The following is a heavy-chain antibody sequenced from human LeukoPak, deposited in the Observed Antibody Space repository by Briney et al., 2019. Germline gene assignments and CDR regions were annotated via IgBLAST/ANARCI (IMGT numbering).Heavy chain of an antibody. CDR1: GYSFSNCW. D-gene: IGHD3-10*01. CDR2: IYPGDSDT. J-gene: IGHJ6*02. CDR3: ARHLHGSGSYYVYYGMDV. Sequence: GESLKISCKGSGYSFSNCWIGWVRQMPGKGLEWMGIIYPGDSDTRYSPSFQGQVTISADKSISTAYLQWSSLKASDTAMYYCARHLHGSGSYYVYYGMDVWGQGTTVTVSS. V-gene: IGHV5-51*01.